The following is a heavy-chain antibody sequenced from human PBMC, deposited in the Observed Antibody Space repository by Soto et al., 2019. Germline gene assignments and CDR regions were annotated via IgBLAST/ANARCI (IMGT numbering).Heavy chain of an antibody. CDR2: IIPIFGTA. Sequence: QVQLVQSGAEVKKPGSSVKVSCKASGGTFSSYAISWVRQAPGQGLEWMGGIIPIFGTANYAQKFQGRVTITEDESTSTAYMELSSLRSEDSAVYYCARAKIMITFGGALDAFDIWGQGTMVTVSS. CDR1: GGTFSSYA. V-gene: IGHV1-69*01. J-gene: IGHJ3*02. CDR3: ARAKIMITFGGALDAFDI. D-gene: IGHD3-16*01.